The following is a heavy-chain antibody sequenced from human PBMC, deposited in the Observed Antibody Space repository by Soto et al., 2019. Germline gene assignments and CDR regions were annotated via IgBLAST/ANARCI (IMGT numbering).Heavy chain of an antibody. CDR2: VYSGGTT. CDR1: GFTVSSNY. CDR3: ARGYYASGPLDY. Sequence: EVQLVESGGGLVHPGGSLRLSCAVSGFTVSSNYMTWVRQAPGKGLEWVSVVYSGGTTYYADSVKGRFTISRDNSKNPVYLQMNRLRAEDTAMYYCARGYYASGPLDYWGQGTLVTVSS. D-gene: IGHD3-10*01. V-gene: IGHV3-66*01. J-gene: IGHJ4*02.